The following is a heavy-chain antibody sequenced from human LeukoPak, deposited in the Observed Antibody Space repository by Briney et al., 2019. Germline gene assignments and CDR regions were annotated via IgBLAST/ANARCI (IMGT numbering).Heavy chain of an antibody. V-gene: IGHV4-30-4*08. D-gene: IGHD1-26*01. CDR3: ARDLTTIVGAST. Sequence: PSETLSLTCTVSGGSISSGDYYWSWIRQPPGKGLEWIGYIYYSGSTYYNPSLKSRVTISVDTSKNQFSLKLSSVTAADTAVYYCARDLTTIVGASTWGQGTLDTVSS. CDR1: GGSISSGDYY. J-gene: IGHJ5*02. CDR2: IYYSGST.